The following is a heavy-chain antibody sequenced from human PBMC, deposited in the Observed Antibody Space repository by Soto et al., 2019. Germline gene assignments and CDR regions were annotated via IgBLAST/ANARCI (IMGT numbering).Heavy chain of an antibody. CDR3: ARDHLVRVPYPSPV. J-gene: IGHJ4*02. Sequence: GGSLRLSCAASGFTFSSYSMNWVRQAPGKGLEWVSSISSSSSYIYYADSVKGRFTIPRDNAKNSLYLQMNSLRAEDTAVYYCARDHLVRVPYPSPVWGQRTLVTVSS. V-gene: IGHV3-21*01. CDR2: ISSSSSYI. CDR1: GFTFSSYS. D-gene: IGHD1-1*01.